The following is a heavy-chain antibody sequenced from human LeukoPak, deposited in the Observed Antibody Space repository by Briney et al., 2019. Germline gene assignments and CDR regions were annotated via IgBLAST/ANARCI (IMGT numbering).Heavy chain of an antibody. J-gene: IGHJ4*02. CDR2: ISTEGGNT. Sequence: PGGSLRLSCAASGFTFSSYWMHWVRQAPGKGLVWVSRISTEGGNTAYADSVKGRFTVSRDNGRNTLYLQMNNLRAEDTAVYYCVREARESGGFDYWGQGTLVTVSS. CDR1: GFTFSSYW. V-gene: IGHV3-74*01. D-gene: IGHD5-24*01. CDR3: VREARESGGFDY.